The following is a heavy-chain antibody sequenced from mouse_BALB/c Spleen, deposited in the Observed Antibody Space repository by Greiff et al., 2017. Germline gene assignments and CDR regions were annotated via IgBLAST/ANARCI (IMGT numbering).Heavy chain of an antibody. CDR2: IRSKSNNYAT. CDR1: GFTFNTYA. D-gene: IGHD1-1*01. J-gene: IGHJ4*01. Sequence: EVQVVESGGGLVQPKGSLKLSCAASGFTFNTYAMNWVRQAPGKGLEWVARIRSKSNNYATYYADSVKDRFTISRDDSQSMLYLQMNNLKTEDTAMYYCVRQNLPPIYYYGSSYDAMDYWGQGTSVTVSS. CDR3: VRQNLPPIYYYGSSYDAMDY. V-gene: IGHV10-1*02.